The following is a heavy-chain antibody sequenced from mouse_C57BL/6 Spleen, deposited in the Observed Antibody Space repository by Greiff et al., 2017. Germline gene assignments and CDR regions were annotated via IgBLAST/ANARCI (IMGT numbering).Heavy chain of an antibody. D-gene: IGHD2-1*01. V-gene: IGHV1-59*01. Sequence: QVQLQQPGAELVRPGTSVKLSCKASGYTFTSYWMHWVKQRPGQGLEWIGVIDPSDSYTNYNQKFKGKATLTVDTSSSTAYMKLSSLTSEDSAVXYCATLSYGNSSAYWGQGTLVTVSA. J-gene: IGHJ3*01. CDR3: ATLSYGNSSAY. CDR1: GYTFTSYW. CDR2: IDPSDSYT.